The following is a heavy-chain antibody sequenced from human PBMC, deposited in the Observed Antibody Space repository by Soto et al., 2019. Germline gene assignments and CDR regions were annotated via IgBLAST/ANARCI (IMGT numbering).Heavy chain of an antibody. J-gene: IGHJ4*02. V-gene: IGHV3-23*01. CDR2: ITGSAGST. D-gene: IGHD5-12*01. CDR1: GFSFSTFD. Sequence: GGSLRLSCEASGFSFSTFDMSWVRQAPGKGLQCVSSITGSAGSTYYADSVKGRFTISRDNSKNTLYLQMNSLRAEDTAVYYCAKDRNRWLRFDLGYWGQGTLVTVSS. CDR3: AKDRNRWLRFDLGY.